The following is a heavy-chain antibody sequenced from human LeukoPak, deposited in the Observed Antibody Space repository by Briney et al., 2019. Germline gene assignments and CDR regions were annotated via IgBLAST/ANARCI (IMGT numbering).Heavy chain of an antibody. CDR2: IYSGGST. D-gene: IGHD2-21*02. V-gene: IGHV3-66*01. CDR1: GFTVSSNY. Sequence: GGSLRLSCAASGFTVSSNYMSWVRQAPGKGLEWVSVIYSGGSTYYADSVKGRFTISRDNSKNTLYLQMNSLRAEDTAVYYCARGSNACGGDCYFQPWGQGTLVTVSS. CDR3: ARGSNACGGDCYFQP. J-gene: IGHJ5*02.